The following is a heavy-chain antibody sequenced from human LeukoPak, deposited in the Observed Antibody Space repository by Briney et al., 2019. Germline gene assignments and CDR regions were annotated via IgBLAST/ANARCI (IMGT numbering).Heavy chain of an antibody. J-gene: IGHJ4*02. CDR3: AREGSLPPNFDY. V-gene: IGHV1-2*02. CDR1: GYAFTGYY. D-gene: IGHD3-10*01. CDR2: INPNSGGT. Sequence: ASVKVSCKAPGYAFTGYYMHWVRRAPGQGLEWMGWINPNSGGTNYAQKFQGRVTMTRDTSISTAYMELSRLRSDDTAVYYYAREGSLPPNFDYWGQGTLVTVSS.